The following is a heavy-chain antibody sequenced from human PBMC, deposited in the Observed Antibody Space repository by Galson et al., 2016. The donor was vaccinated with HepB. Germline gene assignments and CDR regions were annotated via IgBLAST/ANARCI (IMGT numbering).Heavy chain of an antibody. Sequence: CAISWDSVSTTSTSWSWIRQSPSRGLEWLGRTYYRSKWFHDYAVSVKSRITINPDTSRNLFSLQLNSVTPEDTAVYYCAGGGAPAGNGWFDPWGQGTLVTVSS. J-gene: IGHJ5*02. V-gene: IGHV6-1*01. CDR2: TYYRSKWFH. CDR1: WDSVSTTSTS. D-gene: IGHD6-13*01. CDR3: AGGGAPAGNGWFDP.